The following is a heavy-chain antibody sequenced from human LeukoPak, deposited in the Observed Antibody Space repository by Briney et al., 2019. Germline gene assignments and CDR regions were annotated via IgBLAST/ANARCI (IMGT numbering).Heavy chain of an antibody. V-gene: IGHV4-39*01. CDR1: GGSISSSTYH. Sequence: SETLSLTCSVSGGSISSSTYHWGWIRPPPGKGLEWIGSIYYSGSTYYNPSLKSRVTISADTSKNQFSLKLSSVTAADTAVYYCARQRYSSGWYAYDYWGQGTLVTVSS. CDR2: IYYSGST. CDR3: ARQRYSSGWYAYDY. D-gene: IGHD6-19*01. J-gene: IGHJ4*02.